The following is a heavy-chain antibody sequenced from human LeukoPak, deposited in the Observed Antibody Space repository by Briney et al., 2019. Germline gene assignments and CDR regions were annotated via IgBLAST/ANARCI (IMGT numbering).Heavy chain of an antibody. V-gene: IGHV1-69*13. CDR2: IIPIFGTT. CDR3: ATVEMVRGVIPPLDY. Sequence: SVKVSCKASGGTFSSYAISWVRQTPAQGLEWMGGIIPIFGTTNYAQKFRGRVTITADESTSTAYMELSSLRSEDTAVYYCATVEMVRGVIPPLDYWGQGTLVTVSS. J-gene: IGHJ4*02. D-gene: IGHD3-10*01. CDR1: GGTFSSYA.